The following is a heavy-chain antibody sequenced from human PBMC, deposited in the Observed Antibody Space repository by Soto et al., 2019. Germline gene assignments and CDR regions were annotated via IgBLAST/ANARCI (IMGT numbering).Heavy chain of an antibody. D-gene: IGHD3-3*01. CDR3: AKKITVYAVDPADY. J-gene: IGHJ4*02. CDR1: GFIFSNYG. Sequence: GGSLRLSCAASGFIFSNYGMSWVRHAPGKGLEWVSIRSGSGDNAYYADSVKGRFTISRDNSKNTLHLQMNSLRAEDTAIYYCAKKITVYAVDPADYWGQGTLVTVSS. CDR2: RSGSGDNA. V-gene: IGHV3-23*01.